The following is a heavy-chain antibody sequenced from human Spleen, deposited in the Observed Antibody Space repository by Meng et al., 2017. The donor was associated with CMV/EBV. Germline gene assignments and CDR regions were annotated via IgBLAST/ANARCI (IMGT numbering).Heavy chain of an antibody. Sequence: IRQPPGKGLEWIGYIYYSGSTNYHPSPKSRVTISVDTSKNQFSLKLSSVTAADTAVYYCARDNAVVVPAAISTWEGQDYYYYGMDVWGQGTTVTVSS. CDR2: IYYSGST. V-gene: IGHV4-59*01. D-gene: IGHD2-2*02. CDR3: ARDNAVVVPAAISTWEGQDYYYYGMDV. J-gene: IGHJ6*02.